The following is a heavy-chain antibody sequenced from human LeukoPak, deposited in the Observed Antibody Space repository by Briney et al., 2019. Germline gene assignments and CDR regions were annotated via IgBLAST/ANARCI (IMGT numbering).Heavy chain of an antibody. CDR1: GYTFTSYG. Sequence: ASVKVSCKASGYTFTSYGISWVRQAPGQGLEWMGWISAYNGNTNYAQKLQGRVTMTTDTSTSTAYMELRSLRSDDTAVYYCARGSSIAVATTSGYWGQGTLVTVSS. J-gene: IGHJ4*02. V-gene: IGHV1-18*01. D-gene: IGHD6-19*01. CDR3: ARGSSIAVATTSGY. CDR2: ISAYNGNT.